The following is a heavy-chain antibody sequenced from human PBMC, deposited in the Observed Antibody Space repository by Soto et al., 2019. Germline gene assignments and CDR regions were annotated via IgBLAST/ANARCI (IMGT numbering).Heavy chain of an antibody. CDR2: IYHSGTT. J-gene: IGHJ3*02. CDR1: GGSIISNYW. V-gene: IGHV4-38-2*01. Sequence: SETLSLTCAVSGGSIISNYWWAWIRQSPGEGLVWIGSIYHSGTTYYNPSLESRVTISVDTSKNQFSLKLSSVTAADTAVYYCARHLPMIVVVITWRVGAFDIWGQGTMVTVSS. CDR3: ARHLPMIVVVITWRVGAFDI. D-gene: IGHD3-22*01.